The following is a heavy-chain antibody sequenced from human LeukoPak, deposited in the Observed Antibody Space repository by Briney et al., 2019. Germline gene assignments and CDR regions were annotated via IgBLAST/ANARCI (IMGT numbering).Heavy chain of an antibody. D-gene: IGHD1-1*01. CDR2: ISTGSNNI. CDR3: ARTLDYYFDY. V-gene: IGHV3-21*01. J-gene: IGHJ4*02. Sequence: PGGSLRLSCAASGFTFSSYRMNWVRQAPGKGLEWVSSISTGSNNIYYADSVKGRFTISRDNAKNSLYLQMNSLRAEDTAVYYCARTLDYYFDYWGQGTLVTVSS. CDR1: GFTFSSYR.